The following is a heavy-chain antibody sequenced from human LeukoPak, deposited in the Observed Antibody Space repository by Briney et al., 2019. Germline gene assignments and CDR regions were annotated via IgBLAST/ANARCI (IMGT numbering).Heavy chain of an antibody. CDR2: SIPIFGTA. D-gene: IGHD6-19*01. CDR1: GGTFSSYA. J-gene: IGHJ4*02. Sequence: GASVKVSCKASGGTFSSYAISWVRQAPGQGLEWMGESIPIFGTANYAQKFQGRVTITADESTSTAYMELSSLRSEDTAVYYCAKDKPIAVAATRETTTDYWGQGTLVTVSS. CDR3: AKDKPIAVAATRETTTDY. V-gene: IGHV1-69*13.